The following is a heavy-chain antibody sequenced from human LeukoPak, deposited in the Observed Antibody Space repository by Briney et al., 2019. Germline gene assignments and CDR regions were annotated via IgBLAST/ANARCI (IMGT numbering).Heavy chain of an antibody. Sequence: PGGSLRLSCAASGFTFSSYEMNWVRQAPGKGLEWVSYISGSSSTIYYADSVKGRFTISRDNAKNSLYLQMNSLRAEGTAVYFCARDLKGDAARRHTFDYWGPGTLVTVSS. CDR3: ARDLKGDAARRHTFDY. CDR1: GFTFSSYE. D-gene: IGHD6-6*01. CDR2: ISGSSSTI. J-gene: IGHJ4*02. V-gene: IGHV3-48*03.